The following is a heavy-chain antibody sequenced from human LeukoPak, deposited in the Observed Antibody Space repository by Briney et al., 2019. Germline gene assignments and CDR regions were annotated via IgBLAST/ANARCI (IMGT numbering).Heavy chain of an antibody. CDR2: INPNGGTT. CDR1: GYTFITYY. CDR3: ARESPPNWFDP. Sequence: ASVKVSCKASGYTFITYYIHWVRQAPGQGLEWMGIINPNGGTTSYAQKFQGRVTMTRDTSTSTVYMELSSLRSDDTAMYYCARESPPNWFDPWSQGTLVTVSS. J-gene: IGHJ5*02. V-gene: IGHV1-46*01.